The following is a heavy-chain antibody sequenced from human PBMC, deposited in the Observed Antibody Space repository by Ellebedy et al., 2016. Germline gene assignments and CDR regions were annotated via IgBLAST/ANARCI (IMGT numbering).Heavy chain of an antibody. J-gene: IGHJ4*02. CDR3: VRDNYWSVDY. V-gene: IGHV3-7*01. CDR2: IQQDGSTK. CDR1: GLSISSHW. D-gene: IGHD2-8*02. Sequence: GESLKISCAASGLSISSHWMSWVRQAPGKGLEWVANIQQDGSTKYFVHSEKGRFTVSRDNAKNTLYLQMNSLRVEDTAVYYCVRDNYWSVDYWGQGSLVTVSS.